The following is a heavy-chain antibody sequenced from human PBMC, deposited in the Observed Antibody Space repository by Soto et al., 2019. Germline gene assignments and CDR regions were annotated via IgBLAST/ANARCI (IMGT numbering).Heavy chain of an antibody. CDR3: ARELELRPTIYYYYYYGMDV. CDR1: GFTFSSYW. CDR2: IKQDGSEK. D-gene: IGHD1-7*01. V-gene: IGHV3-7*05. J-gene: IGHJ6*02. Sequence: EVQLVESGGGLVQPGGSLRLSCAASGFTFSSYWMSWVRQAPGKGLEWVANIKQDGSEKYYVDSVKGRFTISRDNAKNSLYLQMTSLRAEDTAVYYCARELELRPTIYYYYYYGMDVWGQGTTVTVSS.